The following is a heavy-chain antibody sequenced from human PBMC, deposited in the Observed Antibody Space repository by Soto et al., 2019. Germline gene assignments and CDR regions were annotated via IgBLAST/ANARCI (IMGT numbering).Heavy chain of an antibody. CDR2: IDPSDSYT. D-gene: IGHD6-13*01. CDR3: ARLRALDIAAAGLLPDY. CDR1: GYSFTSYW. J-gene: IGHJ4*02. V-gene: IGHV5-10-1*01. Sequence: GESLKISCKGSGYSFTSYWISWVRQMPGKGLEWMGRIDPSDSYTNYSPSFQGHVTISADKSISTAYLQWSSLKASDTAMYYCARLRALDIAAAGLLPDYWGQGTLVTVSS.